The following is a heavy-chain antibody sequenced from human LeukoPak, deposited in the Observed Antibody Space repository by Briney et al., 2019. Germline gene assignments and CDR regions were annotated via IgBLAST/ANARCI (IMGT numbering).Heavy chain of an antibody. CDR2: VSYDESNK. CDR3: ARDRSLSSFGELFI. D-gene: IGHD3-10*01. J-gene: IGHJ4*02. V-gene: IGHV3-30*10. CDR1: GFTFRSYA. Sequence: GGSLRLSCAASGFTFRSYALHWVRQAPGGGLEWVAVVSYDESNKYYTDSVRGRFTISRDNSKITLYLQMNSLRAEDTALYYCARDRSLSSFGELFIWGQGTLVTVSS.